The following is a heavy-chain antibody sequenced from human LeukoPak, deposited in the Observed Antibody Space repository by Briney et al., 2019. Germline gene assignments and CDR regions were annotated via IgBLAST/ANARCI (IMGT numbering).Heavy chain of an antibody. CDR2: INHSGST. Sequence: SETLSLTCTVSGGSISSYYWSWIRQPPGKGLEWIGEINHSGSTNYNPSLKSRVTISVDTSKNQFSLKLSSVTAADTAVYYCARGGITMVRGVTYYYYYGMDVWGQGTTVTVSS. J-gene: IGHJ6*02. V-gene: IGHV4-34*01. CDR1: GGSISSYY. CDR3: ARGGITMVRGVTYYYYYGMDV. D-gene: IGHD3-10*01.